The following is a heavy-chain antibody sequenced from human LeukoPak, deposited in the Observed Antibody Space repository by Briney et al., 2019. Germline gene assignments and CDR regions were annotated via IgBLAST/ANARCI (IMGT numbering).Heavy chain of an antibody. CDR1: GGSISSSSYY. V-gene: IGHV4-39*01. CDR3: ARRHMVREINWFDP. CDR2: IYYSGST. D-gene: IGHD3-10*01. J-gene: IGHJ5*02. Sequence: PSETLSLTCTVSGGSISSSSYYWGWIRQPPGKGLEWIGSIYYSGSTYYNPSLKSRVTISVDTSKNQFSLKLSSVTAADTAVYYCARRHMVREINWFDPWGQGTLVTVSS.